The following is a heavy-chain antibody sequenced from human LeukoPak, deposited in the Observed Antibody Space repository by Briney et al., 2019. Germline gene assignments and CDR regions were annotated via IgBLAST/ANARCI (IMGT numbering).Heavy chain of an antibody. CDR1: GFTASSNY. Sequence: GGSLRLSCAASGFTASSNYMSWVRQAPGKGLEWVSVIYSGGTTYYADSVKGRFTISRDNSKNTLYLQMNSLRAEDTAVYYWARDGYGNNYMDVWGKGTTVTVSS. V-gene: IGHV3-53*01. D-gene: IGHD1/OR15-1a*01. CDR3: ARDGYGNNYMDV. CDR2: IYSGGTT. J-gene: IGHJ6*03.